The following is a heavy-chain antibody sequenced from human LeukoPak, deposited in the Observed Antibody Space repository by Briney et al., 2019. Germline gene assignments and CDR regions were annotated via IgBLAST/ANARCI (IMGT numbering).Heavy chain of an antibody. V-gene: IGHV1-46*01. Sequence: ASVKVSCKASGYTLGHHMHWVRQAPGQGLEWMGILNPGVDGPRYAEKFQGRVTMTRDTSTRTDYMELNSLTFEDTAVYYCARDLGPGNQIDFWGQGTLVTVSS. CDR1: GYTLGHH. CDR3: ARDLGPGNQIDF. J-gene: IGHJ4*02. CDR2: LNPGVDGP. D-gene: IGHD1-14*01.